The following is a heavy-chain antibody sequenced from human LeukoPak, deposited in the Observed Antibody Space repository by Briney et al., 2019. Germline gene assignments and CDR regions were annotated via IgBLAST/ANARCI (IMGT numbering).Heavy chain of an antibody. J-gene: IGHJ4*02. V-gene: IGHV3-23*01. D-gene: IGHD4-17*01. CDR2: ISGSGGST. Sequence: PGGSLRLSCAASGFTFSSYAMSWVRQAPGKGLEWVSAISGSGGSTYYADSVKGRFTISRDNSKNTLYLQMNSLRAEDTAVYYCAKDRQYYGDYRHYFDYWGQGTLVTVSS. CDR1: GFTFSSYA. CDR3: AKDRQYYGDYRHYFDY.